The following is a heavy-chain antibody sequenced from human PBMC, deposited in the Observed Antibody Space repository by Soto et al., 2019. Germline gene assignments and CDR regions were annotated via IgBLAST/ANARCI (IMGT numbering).Heavy chain of an antibody. CDR2: ISSSSSYT. V-gene: IGHV3-11*03. D-gene: IGHD3-22*01. CDR1: GFTFSDYY. Sequence: QVQLLESGGGLVKPGGSLRLSCAASGFTFSDYYMSWIRQAPGKWLEWVSYISSSSSYTNYADSVKGRFTISRDNAKNSLYLQMNRLRAEDTAVYYCARHHTLYYDSSGYLDYWVRRTLVTVSS. CDR3: ARHHTLYYDSSGYLDY. J-gene: IGHJ4*02.